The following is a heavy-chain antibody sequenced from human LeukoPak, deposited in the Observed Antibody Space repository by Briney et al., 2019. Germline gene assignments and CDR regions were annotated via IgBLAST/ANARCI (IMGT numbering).Heavy chain of an antibody. V-gene: IGHV4-34*01. Sequence: SETLSLTCAVYGASFSGYYWSWIRQPPGKGLEWIGEINHSGSTNYNPSLKSRVTISVDTSKNQFSLKLSSVTAADTAVYYCARTPRAPRFDYWGQGTLVTVPS. CDR1: GASFSGYY. J-gene: IGHJ4*02. CDR3: ARTPRAPRFDY. CDR2: INHSGST.